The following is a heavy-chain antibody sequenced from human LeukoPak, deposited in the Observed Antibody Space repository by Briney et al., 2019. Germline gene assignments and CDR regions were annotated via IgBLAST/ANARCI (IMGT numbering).Heavy chain of an antibody. D-gene: IGHD6-19*01. CDR2: IIPIFGTA. CDR1: GYTFTSYA. V-gene: IGHV1-69*13. J-gene: IGHJ3*02. CDR3: AREVYSSGWPI. Sequence: GASVKVSCKASGYTFTSYAISWVRQAPGQGLEWMGGIIPIFGTANYAQKFQGRVTITADESTSTAYMELSSLRSEDTAVYYCAREVYSSGWPIWGQGTMVTVSS.